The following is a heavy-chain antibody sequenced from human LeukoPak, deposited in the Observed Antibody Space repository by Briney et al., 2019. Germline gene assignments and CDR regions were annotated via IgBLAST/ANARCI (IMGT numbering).Heavy chain of an antibody. V-gene: IGHV3-66*01. Sequence: GGSLRLSCAASGFIVSGNHMTWVRQAPGKGLEWVSVIYDTGSKYYADSVKGRFTISRNNDKNTLFLQMNSLRANDTAVYYCATGAGPLKYYYYMDVWGTGAAVTIPS. CDR2: IYDTGSK. J-gene: IGHJ6*03. CDR1: GFIVSGNH. CDR3: ATGAGPLKYYYYMDV. D-gene: IGHD7-27*01.